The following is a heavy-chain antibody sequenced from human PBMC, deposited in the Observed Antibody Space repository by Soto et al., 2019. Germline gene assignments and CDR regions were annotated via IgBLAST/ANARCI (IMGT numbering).Heavy chain of an antibody. CDR1: GGTFSSYA. CDR3: ARMGYYHYYGMDV. CDR2: IIPIFGTA. Sequence: ASVKVSCKASGGTFSSYAISWVRQAPGQGLEWMGGIIPIFGTANYAQKFQGRVTITADESTSTAYMELSSLRSEDTAVYYCARMGYYHYYGMDVWGQGTTVTAP. V-gene: IGHV1-69*13. J-gene: IGHJ6*02.